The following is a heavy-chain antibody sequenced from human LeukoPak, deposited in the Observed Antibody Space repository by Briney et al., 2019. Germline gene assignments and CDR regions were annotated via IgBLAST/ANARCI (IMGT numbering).Heavy chain of an antibody. V-gene: IGHV3-74*01. CDR2: INGYGSST. D-gene: IGHD5-18*01. CDR3: ARDAPGNTALDY. J-gene: IGHJ4*02. Sequence: QPGGSLRLSCAASGFTFISYWMHWVRQALGKGLVWDSRINGYGSSTDFADSVKGRFTISRDNAKNTLYLQMNSLRAEDTAVYYCARDAPGNTALDYWGQGTLVTVSS. CDR1: GFTFISYW.